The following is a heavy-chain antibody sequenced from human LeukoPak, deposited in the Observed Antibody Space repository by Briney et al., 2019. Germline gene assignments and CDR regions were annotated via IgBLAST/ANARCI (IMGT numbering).Heavy chain of an antibody. Sequence: GGSLRLTCAASGFTFGDYYTSWIRQAPGKGLEWVSYISNSGNTIKEADSVRGRFTISRDNAQNSLFLQMKSLRADDTAVYYCARYRVITNDYFDSWGQGTLVTVSS. CDR3: ARYRVITNDYFDS. V-gene: IGHV3-11*01. J-gene: IGHJ4*02. D-gene: IGHD3-16*01. CDR2: ISNSGNTI. CDR1: GFTFGDYY.